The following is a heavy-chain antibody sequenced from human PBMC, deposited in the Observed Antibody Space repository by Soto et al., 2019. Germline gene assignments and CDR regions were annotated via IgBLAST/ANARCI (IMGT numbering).Heavy chain of an antibody. V-gene: IGHV4-31*03. CDR3: ARTMVRGVHIDY. Sequence: QVQLQESGPGLVKPSQTLSLTCTVSGSSISSGAFYWSRIRQHPGKGLEWIGYIHYSGSTYYTPSLKSRVTISVDTSKNQFSLKLTSATAADTAVYYCARTMVRGVHIDYWGQGTLVTVSS. CDR2: IHYSGST. D-gene: IGHD3-10*01. J-gene: IGHJ4*02. CDR1: GSSISSGAFY.